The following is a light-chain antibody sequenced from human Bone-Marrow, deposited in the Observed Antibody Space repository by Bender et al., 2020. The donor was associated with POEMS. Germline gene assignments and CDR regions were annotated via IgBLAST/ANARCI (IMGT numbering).Light chain of an antibody. J-gene: IGLJ1*01. CDR3: SSQTNTTTLVV. V-gene: IGLV1-44*01. Sequence: QSVLTQPPSESGTPGQRVTMSCSGSSSNVGSNTVNWYQQFPGTAPKVLIYGDNQRPSGVPDRFSGSKSGTSASLAITGLQAEDEADYYCSSQTNTTTLVVFGPGTKVTVL. CDR1: SSNVGSNT. CDR2: GDN.